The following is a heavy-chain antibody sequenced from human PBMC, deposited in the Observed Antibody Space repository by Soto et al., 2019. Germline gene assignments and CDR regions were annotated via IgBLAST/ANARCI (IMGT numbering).Heavy chain of an antibody. Sequence: GGSLRLSCAASGFTFSSYAMSWVRQAPGKGLEWVSAISGSGGSTYYADSVKGRFTISRDNSKNTLYLQMNSLRAEDTAVYYCAKVGYYGSGTYREDYYYYGTDVWGQGTTVTVSS. D-gene: IGHD3-10*01. V-gene: IGHV3-23*01. CDR2: ISGSGGST. J-gene: IGHJ6*02. CDR3: AKVGYYGSGTYREDYYYYGTDV. CDR1: GFTFSSYA.